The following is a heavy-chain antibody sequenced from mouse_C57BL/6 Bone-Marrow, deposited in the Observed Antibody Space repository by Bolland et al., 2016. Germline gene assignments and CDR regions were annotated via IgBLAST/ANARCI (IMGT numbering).Heavy chain of an antibody. D-gene: IGHD3-2*02. V-gene: IGHV1-52*01. CDR3: ARDSSGPYYYAMDY. J-gene: IGHJ4*01. Sequence: DSETHYNQKFKDKATLTVDKSSSTAYMQLSSLTSEDSAVYYCARDSSGPYYYAMDYWGQGT. CDR2: DSET.